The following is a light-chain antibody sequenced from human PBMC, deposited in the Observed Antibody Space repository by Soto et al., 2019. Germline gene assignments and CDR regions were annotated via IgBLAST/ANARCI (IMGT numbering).Light chain of an antibody. CDR2: EVS. CDR3: SSYADTPSLFV. CDR1: NSDVGSFDL. Sequence: QSALTQPASVSGSPGQSIAISCTGSNSDVGSFDLVSWFQQYPGKAPKLILYEVSKRPLGVSNRFSGSKSGYTASLTISGLQAEDEGDYYCSSYADTPSLFVFGTGTKVTVL. J-gene: IGLJ1*01. V-gene: IGLV2-23*02.